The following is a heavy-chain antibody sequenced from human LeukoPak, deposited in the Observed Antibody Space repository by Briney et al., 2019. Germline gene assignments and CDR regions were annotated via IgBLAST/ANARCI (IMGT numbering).Heavy chain of an antibody. J-gene: IGHJ4*02. CDR1: GYTFSSYW. D-gene: IGHD3-3*01. Sequence: GESLQISCKGSGYTFSSYWIGWVRQMPGKGLEWMGIIYPGDSDTRYSPSFQGQVTISVDTPIGTAYLQWSSLKASDTAIYYCARQNDFRLDYWGQGTLVTVSS. CDR3: ARQNDFRLDY. CDR2: IYPGDSDT. V-gene: IGHV5-51*01.